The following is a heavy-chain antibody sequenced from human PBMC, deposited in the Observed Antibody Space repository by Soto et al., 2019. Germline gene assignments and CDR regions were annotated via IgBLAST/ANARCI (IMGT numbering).Heavy chain of an antibody. CDR3: ASGRYDDYVWGSYRSFDY. CDR2: IYPGDSDT. Sequence: GESLKISCKGSGYSFTSYWIGWVRQMPGKGLEWMGIIYPGDSDTIYSPSFQGQVTISADKSISTAYLQWSSLKASDTAMYYCASGRYDDYVWGSYRSFDYWGQGTLVTVSS. CDR1: GYSFTSYW. D-gene: IGHD3-16*02. V-gene: IGHV5-51*01. J-gene: IGHJ4*02.